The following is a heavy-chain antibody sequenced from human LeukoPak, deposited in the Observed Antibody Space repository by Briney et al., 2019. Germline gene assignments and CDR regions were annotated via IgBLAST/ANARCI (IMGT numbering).Heavy chain of an antibody. J-gene: IGHJ4*02. CDR1: GGSISSSSYY. Sequence: TLSLTCTVSGGSISSSSYYWAWIRQPPGKALEWLALIYWDDDKRYSPSLKSRLTITKDTSKNQVVLTMTNMDPVDTATYYCARKAYDSSGTDYWGQGTLVTVSS. CDR3: ARKAYDSSGTDY. CDR2: IYWDDDK. D-gene: IGHD3-22*01. V-gene: IGHV2-5*02.